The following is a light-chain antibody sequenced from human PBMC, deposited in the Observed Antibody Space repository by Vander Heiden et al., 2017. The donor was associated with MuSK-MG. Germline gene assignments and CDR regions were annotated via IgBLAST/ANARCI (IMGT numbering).Light chain of an antibody. CDR2: DAS. CDR1: QSLRNNF. Sequence: EIVLTQSPGTLSLSPRERATLSCRASQSLRNNFLAWYQQKRGQAPRLLIYDASSRATGIPDRFSGSGSGTDFTLTVSRLEPEDFAMYYCQQDGHSIVIFGGGTKVEIK. CDR3: QQDGHSIVI. J-gene: IGKJ4*01. V-gene: IGKV3-20*01.